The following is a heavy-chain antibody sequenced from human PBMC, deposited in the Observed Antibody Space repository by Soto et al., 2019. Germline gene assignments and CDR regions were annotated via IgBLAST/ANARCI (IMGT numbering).Heavy chain of an antibody. D-gene: IGHD3-22*01. J-gene: IGHJ4*02. V-gene: IGHV3-23*01. CDR2: ISGSGGST. CDR1: GFTFSSYA. Sequence: EVQLLESGGGLVQPGGSLRLSCAASGFTFSSYAMSWVRQAPGKGLEWVSAISGSGGSTYYADSVKGRFTISRDNSKNTLYLQMHSLRAEDKAVYYCAKVLNTHYSDSSGFRMRAFDYWGQGTLVTVSS. CDR3: AKVLNTHYSDSSGFRMRAFDY.